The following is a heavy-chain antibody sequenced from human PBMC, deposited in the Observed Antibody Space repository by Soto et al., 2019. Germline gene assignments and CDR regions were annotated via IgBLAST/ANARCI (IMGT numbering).Heavy chain of an antibody. CDR1: GFPFDSYG. V-gene: IGHV3-33*01. Sequence: PGGSLRLSCVASGFPFDSYGIHWVRRAPGKGLEWVATIGFAGNNKYYADSVKGRFTISRDNSKNTLYLHINSLKVDDTAMYYCARDWVHCSSTSCYAYFDYWGQGTLVTVSS. CDR3: ARDWVHCSSTSCYAYFDY. CDR2: IGFAGNNK. J-gene: IGHJ4*02. D-gene: IGHD2-2*01.